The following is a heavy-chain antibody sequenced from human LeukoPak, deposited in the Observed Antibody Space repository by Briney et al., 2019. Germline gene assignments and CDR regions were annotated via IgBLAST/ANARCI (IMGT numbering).Heavy chain of an antibody. V-gene: IGHV4-59*01. D-gene: IGHD7-27*01. CDR2: IHYSGYT. CDR3: ARHWGSDWYFDL. J-gene: IGHJ2*01. Sequence: SSETLSLTCAVSGGSISNYYCSWIRQPPGKGLEWLGYIHYSGYTNCNPSLKSRVTISVDTSKNQFSLILSSVTAADTAVYYCARHWGSDWYFDLWGRGTLVTVSS. CDR1: GGSISNYY.